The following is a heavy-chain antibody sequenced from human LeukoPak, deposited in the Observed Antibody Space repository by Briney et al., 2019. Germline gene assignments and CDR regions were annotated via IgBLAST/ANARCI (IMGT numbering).Heavy chain of an antibody. D-gene: IGHD2-15*01. V-gene: IGHV3-23*01. CDR2: VSGSTGSTT. Sequence: GGSLRLSRVASGFTFAGFAITWVRQAPGKGLEWVSTVSGSTGSTTYYADSVKGRFTISRDTSRNTVYLQMNSLRVEDTALYYCARVGKYRMTYSYFDFWGQGALVTVSS. CDR1: GFTFAGFA. J-gene: IGHJ4*02. CDR3: ARVGKYRMTYSYFDF.